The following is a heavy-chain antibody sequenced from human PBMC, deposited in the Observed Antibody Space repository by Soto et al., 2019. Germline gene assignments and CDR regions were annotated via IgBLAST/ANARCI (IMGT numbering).Heavy chain of an antibody. V-gene: IGHV4-31*03. D-gene: IGHD4-17*01. Sequence: QVQLQESGPGLVKPSQTLSLTCTVSGGSISSGGYYWSWIRQHPGKGLEWIGYIYYSGSTYYNPSLKSRVTISVATSKNQFSLKLSSVTAADTAVYYCATLLLGGYGDPPYYFDYWGQGTLVTVSS. CDR3: ATLLLGGYGDPPYYFDY. J-gene: IGHJ4*02. CDR2: IYYSGST. CDR1: GGSISSGGYY.